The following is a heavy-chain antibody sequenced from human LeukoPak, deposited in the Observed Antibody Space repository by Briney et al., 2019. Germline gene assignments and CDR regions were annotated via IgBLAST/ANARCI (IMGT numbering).Heavy chain of an antibody. CDR3: ATEPSYSGSYQFDY. CDR1: GNRFTTYW. J-gene: IGHJ4*02. V-gene: IGHV5-10-1*01. CDR2: IDPSDSYT. D-gene: IGHD1-26*01. Sequence: GESLKISCQGSGNRFTTYWISWVRQMPGKGLEWMGRIDPSDSYTNYSPSFQGHVTMSIDKSTSTAYLQWSSLKASDTAIYYCATEPSYSGSYQFDYWGQGTLVTVSS.